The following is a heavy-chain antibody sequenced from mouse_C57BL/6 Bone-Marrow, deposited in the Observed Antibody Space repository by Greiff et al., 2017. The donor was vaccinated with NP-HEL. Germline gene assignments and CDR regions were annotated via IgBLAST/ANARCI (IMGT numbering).Heavy chain of an antibody. V-gene: IGHV5-12*01. CDR3: ARRNYDYDRGYGMDC. J-gene: IGHJ4*01. CDR1: GFTFSDYY. Sequence: DVKLVESGGGLVQPGGSLKLSCAASGFTFSDYYMYWVRQTPEKRLEWVAYISNGGGSTYYPDTVKGRFTISRDNAKNTLYLQMNRLKSEDTAMYYCARRNYDYDRGYGMDCWGQGTSVTVSS. D-gene: IGHD2-4*01. CDR2: ISNGGGST.